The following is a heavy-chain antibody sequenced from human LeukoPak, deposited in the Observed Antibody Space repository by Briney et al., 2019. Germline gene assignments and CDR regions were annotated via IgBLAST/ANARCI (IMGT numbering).Heavy chain of an antibody. CDR1: GGSFSGYY. Sequence: SETLSLTCAVYGGSFSGYYWSWIRQPPGKGLEWIGEINHSGSTNYNPSLKSRVTISVDTSKNQFSLKLSSVTAADTAVYYCARGPAPPYCSGGSYYENYYYYYMDVWGKGTTVTVSS. CDR3: ARGPAPPYCSGGSYYENYYYYYMDV. D-gene: IGHD2-15*01. V-gene: IGHV4-34*01. CDR2: INHSGST. J-gene: IGHJ6*03.